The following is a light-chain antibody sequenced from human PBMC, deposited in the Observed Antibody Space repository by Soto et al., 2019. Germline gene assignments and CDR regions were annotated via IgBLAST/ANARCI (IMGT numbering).Light chain of an antibody. CDR1: QGVSRK. Sequence: EIVMKQSPATLSVAPGERVTLSFSASQGVSRKLAWYQHKSGQAPRLLISGASTGATGIPARFSGSGSGTEFTLTISSLQSEDCAIYYCQQYHTWPITFGGGTKVDI. J-gene: IGKJ4*01. V-gene: IGKV3-15*01. CDR2: GAS. CDR3: QQYHTWPIT.